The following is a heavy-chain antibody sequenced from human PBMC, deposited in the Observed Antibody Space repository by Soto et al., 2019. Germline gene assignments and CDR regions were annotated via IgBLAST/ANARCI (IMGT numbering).Heavy chain of an antibody. CDR1: GFTFRSSP. CDR3: AKDLHWGIISPTHAH. D-gene: IGHD3-16*01. Sequence: EVQLWESGGGLVQPGGSLRRSCAVSGFTFRSSPMSWVRRAPGKGLEWVSGINGGDDSKNYAEYVRGRFPIIRDNSQNTLLLQMNSLRVEATAIYYCAKDLHWGIISPTHAHWGQGTQVTVSS. J-gene: IGHJ4*02. CDR2: INGGDDSK. V-gene: IGHV3-23*01.